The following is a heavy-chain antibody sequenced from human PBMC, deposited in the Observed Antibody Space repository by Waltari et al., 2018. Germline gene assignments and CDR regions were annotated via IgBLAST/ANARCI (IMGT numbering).Heavy chain of an antibody. D-gene: IGHD6-19*01. V-gene: IGHV4-4*07. CDR3: AHTGYSSGWYDY. Sequence: QVQLQESGPGLVKPSETLSLTCTVSGGSISSYYWRWLRQPAGKGLEWIGRIYTSGSTNYNPSLKSRVTMSVDTSKNQFSLKLSSVTAADTAVYYCAHTGYSSGWYDYWGQGTLVTVSS. CDR1: GGSISSYY. CDR2: IYTSGST. J-gene: IGHJ4*02.